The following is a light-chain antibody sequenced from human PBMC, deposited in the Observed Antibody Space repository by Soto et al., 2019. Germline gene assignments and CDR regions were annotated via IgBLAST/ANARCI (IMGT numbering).Light chain of an antibody. J-gene: IGKJ3*01. CDR3: QQYGGSFRV. V-gene: IGKV3-20*01. Sequence: EIVLTQSPGTLSLSPGERATLSCRASQSVSSSYLAWYQQKPGQAPRLLIYGASSRATGIPDRFSGSGSGTDLTLTISRLEPEDFPVYYCQQYGGSFRVFGPGTKVDIK. CDR2: GAS. CDR1: QSVSSSY.